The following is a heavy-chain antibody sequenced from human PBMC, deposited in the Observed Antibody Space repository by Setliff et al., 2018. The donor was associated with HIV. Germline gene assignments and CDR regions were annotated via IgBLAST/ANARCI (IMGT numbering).Heavy chain of an antibody. CDR3: AREERYYDGKGALDY. D-gene: IGHD3-22*01. CDR2: IIPIFGTA. J-gene: IGHJ4*02. V-gene: IGHV1-69*05. Sequence: GASVKVSCKASGGTFSTCAISWVRQAPGQGLEWMGGIIPIFGTANYAQNFEGRVTMTRDTSITTAYMELSSLISDDTAVYYCAREERYYDGKGALDYWGQGMLVTVSS. CDR1: GGTFSTCA.